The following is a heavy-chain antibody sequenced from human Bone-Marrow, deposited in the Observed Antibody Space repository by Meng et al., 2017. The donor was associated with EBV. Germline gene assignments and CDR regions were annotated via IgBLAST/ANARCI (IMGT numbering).Heavy chain of an antibody. Sequence: GGAYVQPGGSLCLPCAGSAFTFSIYWMHWVRQAQGKGLVGVSRINEDGVVTTYADSVKGRFTISRDNAKNTLYLQMNGLRAEDTAIYYCSRDLVGSVDSWGQGTLVTVSS. D-gene: IGHD2-8*02. V-gene: IGHV3-74*03. CDR2: INEDGVVT. CDR1: AFTFSIYW. J-gene: IGHJ4*02. CDR3: SRDLVGSVDS.